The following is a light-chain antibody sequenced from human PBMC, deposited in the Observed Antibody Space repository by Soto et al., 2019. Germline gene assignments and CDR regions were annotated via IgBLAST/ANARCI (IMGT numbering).Light chain of an antibody. CDR2: DAS. Sequence: AIQLTQSPSSLSASVGDRVTITCRASQGISSALAWYQQKPGKAPKLLIYDASNLESGFPSRFSGSGSGTDFTLTISSLQHEDFANYYCQQFNSYPITFGQGTRLEIK. J-gene: IGKJ5*01. CDR3: QQFNSYPIT. V-gene: IGKV1-13*02. CDR1: QGISSA.